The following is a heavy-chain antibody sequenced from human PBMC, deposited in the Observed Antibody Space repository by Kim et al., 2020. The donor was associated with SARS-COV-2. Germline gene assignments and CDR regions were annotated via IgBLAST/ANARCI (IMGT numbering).Heavy chain of an antibody. V-gene: IGHV4-34*01. Sequence: SETLSLTCGVYGGSFSGYYWSWIRQPPGKGLEWIGEINHSGSTNYNPSLKSRVTISVDTSKNQFSLKLSSVLAADTAVYYCARVPPAGAGHSGCDRVDYWGQGTLVTFSS. J-gene: IGHJ4*02. CDR2: INHSGST. D-gene: IGHD5-12*01. CDR1: GGSFSGYY. CDR3: ARVPPAGAGHSGCDRVDY.